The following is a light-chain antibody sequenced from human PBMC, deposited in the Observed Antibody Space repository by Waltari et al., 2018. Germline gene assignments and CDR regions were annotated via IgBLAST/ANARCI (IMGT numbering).Light chain of an antibody. CDR3: QQRRTWPLT. Sequence: EIILTQSPGTLSVSPGGRATLSCRASQNINSYLAWYQQKPGQAPRLLIYDASNRASGVPARFSGSGSGADFTLTIRNLEPEDFAVYYCQQRRTWPLTFGGGTKVE. V-gene: IGKV3-11*01. CDR1: QNINSY. J-gene: IGKJ4*01. CDR2: DAS.